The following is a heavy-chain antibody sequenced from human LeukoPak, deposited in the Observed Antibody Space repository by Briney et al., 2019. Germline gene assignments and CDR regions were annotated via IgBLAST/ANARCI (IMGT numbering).Heavy chain of an antibody. CDR3: AGDRAQYYDDSFDI. J-gene: IGHJ3*02. V-gene: IGHV3-7*01. Sequence: GGSLRLSCAASGLTFNIYWMSWIRQAPGKGLEWVANIKPDGSAVYYLDSVKGRLTISRDNAQNSLFLQMNTLRVEDTAVYYCAGDRAQYYDDSFDIWGQGTMVTVSS. CDR2: IKPDGSAV. CDR1: GLTFNIYW. D-gene: IGHD3-3*01.